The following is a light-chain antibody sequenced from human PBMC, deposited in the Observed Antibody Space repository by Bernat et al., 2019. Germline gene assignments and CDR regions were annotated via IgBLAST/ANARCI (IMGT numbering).Light chain of an antibody. CDR2: SAS. CDR1: QDISIS. Sequence: DIQMTQSPTLLSASVGDKVTITCRASQDISISLAWFQQIPGRAPKSLIYSASILQSEFPSKFSGSGYGTDFSLTISSLHPGDSATYYCQQYHVYPPTFGQGTKVEIK. CDR3: QQYHVYPPT. V-gene: IGKV1-16*02. J-gene: IGKJ1*01.